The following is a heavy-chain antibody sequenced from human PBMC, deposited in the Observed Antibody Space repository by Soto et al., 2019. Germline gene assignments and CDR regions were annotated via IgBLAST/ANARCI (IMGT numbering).Heavy chain of an antibody. Sequence: EVQQLESGGGLVQPGGSLGLSCAASGFTFSSYAMSWLRQAPGKGLEWVSAISGSGGSTYYADSVKGRFTISRDNSKNTLYLQMNSLRAEDTAVYYCAEVVWFGELTYDYWGQGTLVTVSS. CDR3: AEVVWFGELTYDY. CDR1: GFTFSSYA. CDR2: ISGSGGST. V-gene: IGHV3-23*01. D-gene: IGHD3-10*01. J-gene: IGHJ4*02.